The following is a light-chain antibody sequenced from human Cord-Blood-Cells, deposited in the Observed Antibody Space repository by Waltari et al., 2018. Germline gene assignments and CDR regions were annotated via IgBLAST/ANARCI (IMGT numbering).Light chain of an antibody. J-gene: IGLJ3*02. Sequence: QSALTQPASVSGSPGQSITISCTGTSSDVGGYNYVSWYQQHPGKAPKRMIYDVSKRHSGVSNRFSGSKSGNMASLTISGLQAEDEADYYCSSYPSSSTWVFGGGTKLTVL. CDR3: SSYPSSSTWV. V-gene: IGLV2-14*01. CDR1: SSDVGGYNY. CDR2: DVS.